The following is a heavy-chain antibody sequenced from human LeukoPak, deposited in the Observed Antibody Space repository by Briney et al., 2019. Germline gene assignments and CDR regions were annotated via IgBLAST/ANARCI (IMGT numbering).Heavy chain of an antibody. CDR3: AREISRGNLLLSGAFDF. CDR1: GFTFSDYS. V-gene: IGHV3-48*01. J-gene: IGHJ3*01. Sequence: GGSLRLSCAASGFTFSDYSMNWARQAPGKGLERISYISGGRRSIYYAHSVKGRFPISRDNAGTSLYLQMNGLRADDTALYYCAREISRGNLLLSGAFDFWGHGTMVTVSS. D-gene: IGHD2-21*02. CDR2: ISGGRRSI.